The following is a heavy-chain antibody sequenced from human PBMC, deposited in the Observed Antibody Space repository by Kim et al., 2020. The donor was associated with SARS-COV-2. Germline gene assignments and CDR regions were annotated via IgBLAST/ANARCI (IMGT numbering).Heavy chain of an antibody. CDR2: ISAYNGNT. V-gene: IGHV1-18*01. CDR3: ARVPLWFGGLLWGPDY. CDR1: GYTFTSYG. D-gene: IGHD3-10*01. J-gene: IGHJ4*02. Sequence: ASVKVSCKASGYTFTSYGISWVRQAPGQGLEWMGWISAYNGNTNYAQKLQGRVTMTTDTSTSTAYMELRSLRSDNTAVYYCARVPLWFGGLLWGPDYWGQGTLVTVSS.